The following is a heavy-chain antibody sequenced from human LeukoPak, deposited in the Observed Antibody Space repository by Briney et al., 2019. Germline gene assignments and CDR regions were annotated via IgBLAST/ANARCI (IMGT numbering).Heavy chain of an antibody. Sequence: PSETLSLTCAVSGYSISSGYYWGWIRQPPGKGLEWIGSIYHSGNTYYNPSLKSRVTISVDTSKNQFSLKLSSMTAADTAVYYCARAQRGSLYNWFDPWGQGTLVTVSS. CDR1: GYSISSGYY. CDR2: IYHSGNT. J-gene: IGHJ5*02. V-gene: IGHV4-38-2*01. CDR3: ARAQRGSLYNWFDP. D-gene: IGHD1-26*01.